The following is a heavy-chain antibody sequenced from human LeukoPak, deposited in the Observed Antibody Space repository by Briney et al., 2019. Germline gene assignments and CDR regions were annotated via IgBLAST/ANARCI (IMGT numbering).Heavy chain of an antibody. CDR1: GYTFTSYY. CDR2: INPSGGST. J-gene: IGHJ4*02. Sequence: GASVKVSCKASGYTFTSYYMLWVRQAPGEGLEWMGIINPSGGSTSYAQKFQGRVTMTRDTSTSTVYMELSSLRSEDTAVYYCAREGLGTGPTGYWGQGTLVTVSS. CDR3: AREGLGTGPTGY. D-gene: IGHD1/OR15-1a*01. V-gene: IGHV1-46*01.